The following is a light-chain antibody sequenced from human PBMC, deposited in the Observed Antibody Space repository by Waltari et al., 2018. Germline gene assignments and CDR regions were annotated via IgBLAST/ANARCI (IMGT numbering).Light chain of an antibody. Sequence: SSDLTQDPAVSVAMGQTVRITCQGDRPRSYYASWYHQRPGHAPILVIYEKDNRPSGVPDRFSGSISHNTASLTITGAQAEDEASYYCHSRDASGVGGSFGGGTKLTVL. CDR2: EKD. V-gene: IGLV3-19*01. J-gene: IGLJ2*01. CDR3: HSRDASGVGGS. CDR1: RPRSYY.